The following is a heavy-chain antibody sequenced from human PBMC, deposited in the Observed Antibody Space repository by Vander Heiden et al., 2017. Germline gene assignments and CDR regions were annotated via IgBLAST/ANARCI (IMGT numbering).Heavy chain of an antibody. CDR2: IYYSGST. D-gene: IGHD5-12*01. CDR3: ARVPLDIGVTIGGYHRLDP. Sequence: QVQLQESGPGLVKPSETLSLTCTVSGGSVSSRSYYWSWIRQPPGKGLEWIGYIYYSGSTNYNPYLKSRGFISVDTYKNQFSLKCSSVTAADQDAYYCARVPLDIGVTIGGYHRLDPWVQGTLVGVSS. J-gene: IGHJ5*02. CDR1: GGSVSSRSYY. V-gene: IGHV4-61*01.